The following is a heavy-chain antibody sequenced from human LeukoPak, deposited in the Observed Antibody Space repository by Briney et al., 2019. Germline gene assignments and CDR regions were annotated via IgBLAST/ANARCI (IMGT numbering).Heavy chain of an antibody. Sequence: GGSLRLFCAASGFTLSIYWMLWARQAPGEGLVWVSRINSDGRSTTYADSVKGRFTISRDNAKNTLYLQMNSLRAEDTAVYYCARDYDSFDYWGQGTLVTVSS. CDR3: ARDYDSFDY. V-gene: IGHV3-74*01. J-gene: IGHJ4*02. CDR2: INSDGRST. CDR1: GFTLSIYW. D-gene: IGHD3-3*01.